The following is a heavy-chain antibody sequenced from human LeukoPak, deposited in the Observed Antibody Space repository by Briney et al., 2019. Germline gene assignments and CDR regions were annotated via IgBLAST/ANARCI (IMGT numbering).Heavy chain of an antibody. CDR2: ISSSSSTI. V-gene: IGHV3-48*04. J-gene: IGHJ4*02. Sequence: LTGGSLRLSCAASGFTFSSYSMNWVRQAPGKGLEWVSYISSSSSTIYYADSVKGRFTISRDNAKNSLYLQMNSLRAEDTAVYYCARDPFDWVLGELSLPLDYWGQGTLVTVSS. CDR3: ARDPFDWVLGELSLPLDY. D-gene: IGHD3-16*02. CDR1: GFTFSSYS.